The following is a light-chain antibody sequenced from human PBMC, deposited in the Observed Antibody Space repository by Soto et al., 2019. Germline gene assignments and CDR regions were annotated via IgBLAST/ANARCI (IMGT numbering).Light chain of an antibody. CDR2: AAS. CDR1: QSISSY. J-gene: IGKJ1*01. Sequence: DIQMTQSPSSLSASVGDRVTITCRASQSISSYLNWYQQKPGKAPKLLIYAASSLQSGVPSRFSGSGSGTDLTLTISSLQPEDFATYYCQQSYSTPERTFGQGTKVDIK. V-gene: IGKV1-39*01. CDR3: QQSYSTPERT.